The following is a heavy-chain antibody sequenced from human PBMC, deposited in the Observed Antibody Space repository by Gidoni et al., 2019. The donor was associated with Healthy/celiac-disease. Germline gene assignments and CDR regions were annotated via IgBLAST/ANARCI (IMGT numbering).Heavy chain of an antibody. CDR1: GSISSSSYY. V-gene: IGHV4-39*01. CDR2: IYYSGST. D-gene: IGHD4-17*01. J-gene: IGHJ6*03. CDR3: ARNDYGDHIYYYYYYMDV. Sequence: GSISSSSYYWGWSRQPPGKGLEWIGSIYYSGSTYYNPSLKSRVTISVDTSKNQFSLKLSSVTAADTAVYYCARNDYGDHIYYYYYYMDVWGKGTTVTVSS.